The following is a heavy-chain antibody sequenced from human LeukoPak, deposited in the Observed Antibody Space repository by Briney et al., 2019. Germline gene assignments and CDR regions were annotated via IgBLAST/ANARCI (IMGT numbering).Heavy chain of an antibody. Sequence: GGSLRLSCAASSGLMFSSHGMHLVRQAPGKGLEWVAVIWYDGSNEYYADSVKGRFTISRDNSKNTLYLQMNSLRAEDTAVYFCAKANRITMIVPLDYWGQGTLVTVSS. V-gene: IGHV3-33*06. D-gene: IGHD3-22*01. CDR3: AKANRITMIVPLDY. CDR2: IWYDGSNE. J-gene: IGHJ4*02. CDR1: GLMFSSHG.